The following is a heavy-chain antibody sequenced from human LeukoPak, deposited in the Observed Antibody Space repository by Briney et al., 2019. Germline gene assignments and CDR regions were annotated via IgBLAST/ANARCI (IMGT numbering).Heavy chain of an antibody. J-gene: IGHJ4*02. V-gene: IGHV4-59*11. D-gene: IGHD5-18*01. CDR1: GASMNTHY. CDR3: ATIKRGNIFGYFDF. CDR2: MLDAVTT. Sequence: SETLSLTCAVSGASMNTHYWSWIRQPPGKGLEWIGYMLDAVTTKDNPSLKSRFTLSADTSKNQFSLRLTSVTAADTAVYYCATIKRGNIFGYFDFWGQGIPDTVSS.